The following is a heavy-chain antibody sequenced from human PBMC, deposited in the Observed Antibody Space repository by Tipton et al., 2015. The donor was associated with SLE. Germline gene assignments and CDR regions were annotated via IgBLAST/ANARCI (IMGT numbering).Heavy chain of an antibody. CDR2: IYYSGST. CDR1: VGSISSSSHY. D-gene: IGHD7-27*01. Sequence: TLSLTCTVSVGSISSSSHYWGWIRQPPGKGLEWIGSIYYSGSTYYNPSLKSRVTISVDTSKPQFSLKLSSVTAADTAVYYCARLSGGDYHYYMGVWGKGTTVTVSS. J-gene: IGHJ6*03. CDR3: ARLSGGDYHYYMGV. V-gene: IGHV4-39*07.